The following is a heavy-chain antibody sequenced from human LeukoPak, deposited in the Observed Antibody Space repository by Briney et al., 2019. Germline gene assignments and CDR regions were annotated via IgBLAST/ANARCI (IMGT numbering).Heavy chain of an antibody. J-gene: IGHJ6*03. Sequence: PSETLSLTCTVSGGSISDYYWSWIRQPPGKELEWIGYINYSGSTNYNPSLKSRVTISEDTSKNQYSLKLNSVTAADTAVYYCARVLMVYANYYYYMDVWGKGTTVTVSS. CDR1: GGSISDYY. V-gene: IGHV4-59*01. CDR2: INYSGST. D-gene: IGHD2-8*01. CDR3: ARVLMVYANYYYYMDV.